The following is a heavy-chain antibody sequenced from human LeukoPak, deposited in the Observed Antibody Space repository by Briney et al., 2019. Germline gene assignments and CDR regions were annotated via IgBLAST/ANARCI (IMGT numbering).Heavy chain of an antibody. D-gene: IGHD1-26*01. CDR2: IWNDGSEK. CDR3: ARDLEVGAIDS. J-gene: IGHJ4*02. CDR1: GFIFNGYG. V-gene: IGHV3-33*01. Sequence: GGSLRLSCAASGFIFNGYGMDWVRQAPGKGLEWVAVIWNDGSEKYYADSVKGRFIISRDNSKNTLYLQMNSLRVEDTAVYYCARDLEVGAIDSWGQGTLVSVSA.